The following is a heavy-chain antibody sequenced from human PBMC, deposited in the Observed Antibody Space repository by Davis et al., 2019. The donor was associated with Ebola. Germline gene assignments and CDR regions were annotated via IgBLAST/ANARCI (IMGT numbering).Heavy chain of an antibody. Sequence: PGGSLRLSCEGTGFTFSSYAMSWVRQAPGKGLEWVSGIGGSDGSTYYADSVKGRFTISRDNSKNTMYLEMNSLRVEDTAMYYCAKRDDSNDYPYYFACWGQGTLVTVSS. CDR2: IGGSDGST. CDR3: AKRDDSNDYPYYFAC. CDR1: GFTFSSYA. D-gene: IGHD4-11*01. J-gene: IGHJ4*02. V-gene: IGHV3-23*01.